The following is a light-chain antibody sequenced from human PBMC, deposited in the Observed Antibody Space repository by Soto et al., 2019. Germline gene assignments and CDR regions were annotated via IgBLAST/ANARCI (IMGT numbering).Light chain of an antibody. V-gene: IGKV3-11*01. Sequence: EIVLTQSTATLSLSPGERATLSCGASRSVSSYLDWYQQKPGQAPRLLIYDASYRSTGIPARFSGSGSGTDFTRLIGGLEPADCAVYYCLLRSDWHPRLTFGVGTKVES. CDR2: DAS. CDR1: RSVSSY. J-gene: IGKJ4*01. CDR3: LLRSDWHPRLT.